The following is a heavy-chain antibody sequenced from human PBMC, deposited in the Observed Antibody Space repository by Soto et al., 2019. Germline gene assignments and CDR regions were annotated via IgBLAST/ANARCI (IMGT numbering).Heavy chain of an antibody. Sequence: EVQLLESGGGLVQPGGSLRLSCAASGFTFSSYAMSWFGKPPGKGLEWVSGISTIGSSTYYPDSVKGRFTISRDNSKNTLYLQMNSLRVEDTAVYYCADGGEWAFNFDYWGQGTLVTVSS. D-gene: IGHD3-10*01. CDR1: GFTFSSYA. CDR2: ISTIGSST. J-gene: IGHJ4*02. CDR3: ADGGEWAFNFDY. V-gene: IGHV3-23*01.